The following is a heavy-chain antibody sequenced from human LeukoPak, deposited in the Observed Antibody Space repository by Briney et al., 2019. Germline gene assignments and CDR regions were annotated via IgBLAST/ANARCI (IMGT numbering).Heavy chain of an antibody. CDR3: ARRHYDSSGFYYYFDY. D-gene: IGHD3-22*01. Sequence: PSETLSLTCTVSGGSISDDYWSWIRQPPGKGLEWIGYTSTSGRTFYNPSLTSRVTISVDTSNNYFSLRLSSVTAADTAVYYCARRHYDSSGFYYYFDYWGQGTLVTVSS. V-gene: IGHV4-4*09. CDR2: TSTSGRT. CDR1: GGSISDDY. J-gene: IGHJ4*02.